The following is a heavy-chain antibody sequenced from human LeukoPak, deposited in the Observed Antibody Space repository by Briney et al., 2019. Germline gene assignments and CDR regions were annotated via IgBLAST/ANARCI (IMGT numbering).Heavy chain of an antibody. CDR2: IRSKANSYAT. V-gene: IGHV3-73*01. Sequence: GGSLRLSCAASGFTFSGSAMHWVRQASGKGLEWVGRIRSKANSYATAYAASVKGRFTISRDDSKNTAYLQMNSLKTEDTAVYYCTRHIEYSSSANDYWGQGTLVTVSS. D-gene: IGHD6-6*01. J-gene: IGHJ4*02. CDR3: TRHIEYSSSANDY. CDR1: GFTFSGSA.